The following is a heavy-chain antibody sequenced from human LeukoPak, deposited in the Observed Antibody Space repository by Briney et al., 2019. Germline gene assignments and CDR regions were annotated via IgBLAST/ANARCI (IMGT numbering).Heavy chain of an antibody. V-gene: IGHV4-4*02. D-gene: IGHD3-9*01. J-gene: IGHJ3*02. CDR1: GGSISSSNW. Sequence: SGTLSLTCAVSGGSISSSNWWSWVRQPPGKGLEWIGEIYHSGSTNYNPSLKSRVTISVDTSKNQFSLKLSSVTAADTAVYYCARALLYYDILTGYYKDAFDIWGQGTMVTVSS. CDR2: IYHSGST. CDR3: ARALLYYDILTGYYKDAFDI.